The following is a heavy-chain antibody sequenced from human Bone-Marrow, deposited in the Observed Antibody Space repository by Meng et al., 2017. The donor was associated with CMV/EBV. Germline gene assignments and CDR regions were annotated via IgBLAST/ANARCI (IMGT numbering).Heavy chain of an antibody. CDR1: GGSFSGYY. J-gene: IGHJ4*02. CDR3: AKDSGSYFDY. D-gene: IGHD1-26*01. V-gene: IGHV3-11*04. Sequence: GGSLRLSCAVYGGSFSGYYWSWIRQAPGKGLEWISYISSSGTTIYYADSVKGRFTISRDYAKNSLYLQMNSLRAEDTAVYYCAKDSGSYFDYWGQGTLVTVSS. CDR2: ISSSGTTI.